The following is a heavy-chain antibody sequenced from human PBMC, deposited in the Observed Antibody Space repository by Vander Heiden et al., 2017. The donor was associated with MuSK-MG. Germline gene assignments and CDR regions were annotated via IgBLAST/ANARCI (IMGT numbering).Heavy chain of an antibody. J-gene: IGHJ4*02. Sequence: EVQLLESGGGLVQPGGSLRLSCAASGFTFSSYAMSWVRQAPGKGLEWVSAISGSGGSTYDADSVKGRFTISRDNAKNTLYMQMKRMRAEDTAVYYVAKWSRSSGFDYWGQGTMVTVYS. CDR3: AKWSRSSGFDY. D-gene: IGHD6-6*01. CDR2: ISGSGGST. CDR1: GFTFSSYA. V-gene: IGHV3-23*01.